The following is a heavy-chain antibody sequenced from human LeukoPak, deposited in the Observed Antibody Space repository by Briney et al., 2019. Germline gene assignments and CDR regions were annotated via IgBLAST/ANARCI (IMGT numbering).Heavy chain of an antibody. D-gene: IGHD2-15*01. CDR3: ARVGRSHKATPDY. J-gene: IGHJ4*02. CDR2: INPNSGGT. Sequence: GASVKVSCKASGYTLTGYYMHWVRQAPGQGLEWMGWINPNSGGTNYAQKFQGRVTMTRDTSISTAYMELSRLRSDDTAVYYCARVGRSHKATPDYWGQGTLVTVSS. CDR1: GYTLTGYY. V-gene: IGHV1-2*02.